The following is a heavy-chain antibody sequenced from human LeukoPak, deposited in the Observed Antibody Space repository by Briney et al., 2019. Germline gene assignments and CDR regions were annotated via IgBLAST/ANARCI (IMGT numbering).Heavy chain of an antibody. CDR2: TYYRSKWYN. CDR3: ARDLPVVVPAAMRRVGYFDY. D-gene: IGHD2-2*01. Sequence: SQTLSPTCAISGDSVSSNSAAWNWIRQSPSRGLEWLGRTYYRSKWYNDYAVSVKSRITINPDTSKNQFSLQLNSVTPEDTAVYYCARDLPVVVPAAMRRVGYFDYWGQGTLVTVSS. V-gene: IGHV6-1*01. J-gene: IGHJ4*02. CDR1: GDSVSSNSAA.